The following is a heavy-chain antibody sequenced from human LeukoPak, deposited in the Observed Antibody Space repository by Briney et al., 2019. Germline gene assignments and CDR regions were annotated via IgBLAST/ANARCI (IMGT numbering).Heavy chain of an antibody. CDR3: AKDLLWFGGTGGMDV. Sequence: GRSLRLSCAASGFTFSSYAMSWVRQAPGKGLEWVSAISGSGGSTYYADSVKGRFTISRDNSKNTLYLQMNSLRAEDTAVYYCAKDLLWFGGTGGMDVWGKGTTVTVSS. CDR1: GFTFSSYA. CDR2: ISGSGGST. V-gene: IGHV3-23*01. J-gene: IGHJ6*04. D-gene: IGHD3-10*01.